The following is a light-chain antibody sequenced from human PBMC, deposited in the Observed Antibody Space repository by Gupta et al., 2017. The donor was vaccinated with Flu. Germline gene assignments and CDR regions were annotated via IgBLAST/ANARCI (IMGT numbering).Light chain of an antibody. CDR1: SPNIGSNT. CDR2: NDN. CDR3: AAWQDSLSGYI. Sequence: RVTISCFGSSPNIGSNTVNWYQQVPGTAPRLLIYNDNHRPSGVPGRFSASKSGTSASLVIAGLQAEDEADYYCAAWQDSLSGYIFGTGTRLTVL. J-gene: IGLJ1*01. V-gene: IGLV1-44*01.